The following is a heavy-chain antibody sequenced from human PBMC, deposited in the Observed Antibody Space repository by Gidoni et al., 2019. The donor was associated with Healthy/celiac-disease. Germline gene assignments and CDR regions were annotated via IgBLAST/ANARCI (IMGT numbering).Heavy chain of an antibody. V-gene: IGHV5-10-1*03. CDR3: ARVRGYSYGFLDY. CDR2: IDTSDTYT. CDR1: GYSFTRYW. Sequence: EVQLVQSAAEVKKPGESLRISCQGSGYSFTRYWISWVRQMPGKGLEWLGRIDTSDTYTNYSPSFQGHVTISADKSISTAYLQWSSLKASDTAMYYCARVRGYSYGFLDYWGQGTLVTVSS. J-gene: IGHJ4*02. D-gene: IGHD5-18*01.